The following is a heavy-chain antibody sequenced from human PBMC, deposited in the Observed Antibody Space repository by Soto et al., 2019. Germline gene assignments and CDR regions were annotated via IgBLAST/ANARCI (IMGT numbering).Heavy chain of an antibody. CDR3: ARAHYGDYGYGMDV. V-gene: IGHV4-30-2*01. Sequence: QLQLQESGSGLVKPSQTLSLTCAVSGGSISSGGYSWSWIRQPPGKGLEWIGYIYHSGSTNYNPSLKIRVTISVYRSKNQFSLKLSSVTAADTAVYYCARAHYGDYGYGMDVWGQGTTVTVSS. CDR1: GGSISSGGYS. CDR2: IYHSGST. D-gene: IGHD4-17*01. J-gene: IGHJ6*02.